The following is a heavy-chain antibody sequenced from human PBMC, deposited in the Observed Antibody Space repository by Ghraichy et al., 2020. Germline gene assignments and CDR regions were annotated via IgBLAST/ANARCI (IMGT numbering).Heavy chain of an antibody. J-gene: IGHJ6*02. D-gene: IGHD5-24*01. Sequence: SVKVSCKASGGSFRSYCYSWVRQAPGQGPEWMGGIIPIFEKSNYAQKFQGRVTITADESSATIFMEMTGLRVEDSAVYFCARGDFVTGRYYNYLHLGVWGQGTAVTVSS. CDR2: IIPIFEKS. V-gene: IGHV1-69*13. CDR1: GGSFRSYC. CDR3: ARGDFVTGRYYNYLHLGV.